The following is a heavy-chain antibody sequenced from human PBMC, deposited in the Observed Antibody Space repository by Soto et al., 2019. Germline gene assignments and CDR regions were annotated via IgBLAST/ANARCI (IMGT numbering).Heavy chain of an antibody. CDR2: ISYSGNT. CDR3: ARGDDWKFPCLGP. D-gene: IGHD1-1*01. J-gene: IGHJ5*02. V-gene: IGHV4-59*01. CDR1: GGSTRRYY. Sequence: SETLSLTCSGSGGSTRRYYWNWIRQSPGKELEWIGYISYSGNTNYNPSLKSRVTMSLETSKNQFSLKLTSVTTADTAVYFCARGDDWKFPCLGPWGQGTLVPVSP.